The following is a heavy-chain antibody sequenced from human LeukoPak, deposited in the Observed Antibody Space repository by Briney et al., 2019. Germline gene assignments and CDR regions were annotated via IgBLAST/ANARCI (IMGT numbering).Heavy chain of an antibody. J-gene: IGHJ4*02. D-gene: IGHD3-10*01. V-gene: IGHV3-48*04. CDR3: ARDRDYYGSGNADY. Sequence: GGSLRLSRAASGFTFSSYSMNWVRQAPGKGLEWVSYISSSSSTIYYADSVKGRFTISRDNAKNSLYLQMNSLRAEDTAVYYCARDRDYYGSGNADYWGQGTLVTVSS. CDR2: ISSSSSTI. CDR1: GFTFSSYS.